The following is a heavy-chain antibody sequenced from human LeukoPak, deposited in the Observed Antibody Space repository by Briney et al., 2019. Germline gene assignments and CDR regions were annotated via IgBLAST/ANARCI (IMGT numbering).Heavy chain of an antibody. CDR3: ARDYGSANAEYFQH. Sequence: GGSLRLSCVASGILVSSNYMSWVRQAPGKGLEWVSFIDSTGSTYYADSVKGRFTISRDNSRNTLYLQMNSLRVEDTAVYYCARDYGSANAEYFQHWGQGTLVTVSS. CDR1: GILVSSNY. J-gene: IGHJ1*01. CDR2: IDSTGST. D-gene: IGHD1-26*01. V-gene: IGHV3-66*01.